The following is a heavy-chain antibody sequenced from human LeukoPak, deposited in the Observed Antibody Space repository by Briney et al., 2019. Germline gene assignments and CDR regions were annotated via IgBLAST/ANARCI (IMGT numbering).Heavy chain of an antibody. J-gene: IGHJ4*02. Sequence: QPGRSLRLSCAASGFTFSSYVMHWVRQAPGKGLEWVAFISSDGSNKYYADSVKGRFTISRDNPKNRLYLQMNSLRAEDTAVYHCARDLTGTGDYWGQGTLVTVSS. CDR2: ISSDGSNK. CDR1: GFTFSSYV. CDR3: ARDLTGTGDY. D-gene: IGHD1-1*01. V-gene: IGHV3-30-3*01.